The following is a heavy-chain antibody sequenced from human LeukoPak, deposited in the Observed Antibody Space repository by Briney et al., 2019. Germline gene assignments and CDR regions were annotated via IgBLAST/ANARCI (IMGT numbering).Heavy chain of an antibody. Sequence: GASVKVSCKASGGTFSSYAISWVRQAPGQGLEWMGRVIPIFGTANYAQKFQGRVTITTDESTSTAYMELNSLRSEDTAVYYCAVGSYYDFWSGYSLDPWGQGTLVTVSS. J-gene: IGHJ5*02. CDR2: VIPIFGTA. V-gene: IGHV1-69*05. CDR1: GGTFSSYA. CDR3: AVGSYYDFWSGYSLDP. D-gene: IGHD3-3*01.